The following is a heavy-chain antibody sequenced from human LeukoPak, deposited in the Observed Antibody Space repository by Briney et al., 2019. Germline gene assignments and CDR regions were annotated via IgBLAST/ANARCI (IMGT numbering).Heavy chain of an antibody. CDR1: GGSISSYY. CDR2: IYYSGST. D-gene: IGHD5-12*01. V-gene: IGHV4-59*01. CDR3: ARVPTRNYFDY. Sequence: SETLSLTCTVSGGSISSYYWSWIRQPPGKGLEWIGYIYYSGSTNYNPSLKSRVTISVDRSKNQFSLKLSSVTAADTAVYYCARVPTRNYFDYWGQGTLVTVSS. J-gene: IGHJ4*02.